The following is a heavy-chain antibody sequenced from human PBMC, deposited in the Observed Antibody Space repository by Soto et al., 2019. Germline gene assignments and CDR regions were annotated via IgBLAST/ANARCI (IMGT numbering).Heavy chain of an antibody. CDR1: GGSISSSSYY. CDR2: IYYSGST. Sequence: SETLSLTCTVSGGSISSSSYYWGWIRQPPGKGLEWIGSIYYSGSTYYNPSLKSRVTISVDTSKNQFSLKLSSVTAADTAVYYCARQGLSGEITIFGVVMHQNWFDPWGQGTLVTVSS. V-gene: IGHV4-39*01. J-gene: IGHJ5*02. D-gene: IGHD3-3*01. CDR3: ARQGLSGEITIFGVVMHQNWFDP.